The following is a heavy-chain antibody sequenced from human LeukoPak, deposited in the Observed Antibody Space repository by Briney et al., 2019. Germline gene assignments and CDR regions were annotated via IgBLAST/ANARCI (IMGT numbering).Heavy chain of an antibody. V-gene: IGHV4-59*01. Sequence: KPSETLSLTCAVSGGSISTYYWSWIRQPPGKGLEWIGYIHYSGSSNYNPSLKSRVTISLDTSKNQFSLKLSSVTAADTAVYYCARGAAATYWGQGTLVTVSS. CDR2: IHYSGSS. CDR3: ARGAAATY. D-gene: IGHD6-13*01. CDR1: GGSISTYY. J-gene: IGHJ4*02.